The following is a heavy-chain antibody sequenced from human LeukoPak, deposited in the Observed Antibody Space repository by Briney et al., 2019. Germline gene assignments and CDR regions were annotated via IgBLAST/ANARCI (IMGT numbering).Heavy chain of an antibody. CDR2: IYHSGRT. V-gene: IGHV4-39*01. Sequence: PAETLTLTCTVSGGSISSSPHYWGWIRRPPGKGLEWIGSIYHSGRTYYNPSLQSRVTISVDTSKSQFSLKLSSVTAADMAVYYCASTSAMGYFDYWGQGTLVTVSS. J-gene: IGHJ4*02. D-gene: IGHD5-18*01. CDR3: ASTSAMGYFDY. CDR1: GGSISSSPHY.